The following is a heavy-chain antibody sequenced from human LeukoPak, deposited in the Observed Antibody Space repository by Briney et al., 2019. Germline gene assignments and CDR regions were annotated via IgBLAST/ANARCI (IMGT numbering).Heavy chain of an antibody. CDR3: AREANYYDSSGYPIFDY. Sequence: ASVKLSCKASGYTFTSYGISRVRQAPGQGLEWMGWISAYNGNTNYAQKLQGRVTMTTDTSTSTAYMELRSLRSDDTAVYYCAREANYYDSSGYPIFDYWGQGTLVTVSS. CDR2: ISAYNGNT. D-gene: IGHD3-22*01. CDR1: GYTFTSYG. V-gene: IGHV1-18*01. J-gene: IGHJ4*02.